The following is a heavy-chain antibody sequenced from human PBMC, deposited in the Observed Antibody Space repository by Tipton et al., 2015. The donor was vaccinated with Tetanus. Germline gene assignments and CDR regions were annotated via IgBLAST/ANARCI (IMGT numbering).Heavy chain of an antibody. CDR1: GGSLRSGDYQ. D-gene: IGHD3-3*02. CDR2: ISPRGRT. J-gene: IGHJ2*01. CDR3: ARERIRLVGEVIFRYFDL. Sequence: TLSLTCSVSGGSLRSGDYQWNWIRQPPGKGLEWLAYISPRGRTNSNYSLKSRITISQDKSKNQFSLRLTSATAADTAVYFCARERIRLVGEVIFRYFDLWGRGTLVTVSS. V-gene: IGHV4-61*08.